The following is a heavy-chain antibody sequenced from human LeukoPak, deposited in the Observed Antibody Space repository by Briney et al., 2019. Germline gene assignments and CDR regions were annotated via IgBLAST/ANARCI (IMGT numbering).Heavy chain of an antibody. D-gene: IGHD5-18*01. Sequence: ASVKVSCKASGYTFTSDGISWVRQAPGQGLEWMGWISTDTGNTNYAQKFQGRVTMTTDTSTSTVYMEPRSLRSDDTAVYYCARRNSYEDYWGQGTLVTVSS. CDR1: GYTFTSDG. CDR3: ARRNSYEDY. J-gene: IGHJ4*02. CDR2: ISTDTGNT. V-gene: IGHV1-18*01.